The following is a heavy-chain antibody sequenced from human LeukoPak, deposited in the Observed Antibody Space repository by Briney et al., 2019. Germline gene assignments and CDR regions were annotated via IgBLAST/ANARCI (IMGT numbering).Heavy chain of an antibody. V-gene: IGHV4-31*03. Sequence: PSQTLSLTCTVSGVSISSGTYYWSWIRQHPGEGLEWIGYIFYSGSTHYNASLKSRLTMSVDTSKNQFSLKLSSVTAADTAMYFCARGGSSWAYFDCWGQGTLVTVSS. CDR1: GVSISSGTYY. CDR2: IFYSGST. D-gene: IGHD6-13*01. J-gene: IGHJ4*02. CDR3: ARGGSSWAYFDC.